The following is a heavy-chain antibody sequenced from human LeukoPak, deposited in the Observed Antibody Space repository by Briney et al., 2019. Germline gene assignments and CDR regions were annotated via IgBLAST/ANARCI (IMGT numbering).Heavy chain of an antibody. V-gene: IGHV3-48*04. J-gene: IGHJ4*02. CDR2: ISSSGSTI. CDR1: GFTFSSYS. Sequence: GGSLRLSCTASGFTFSSYSMNWVRQAPGKGLEWVSYISSSGSTIYYAGSVKGRFTISRDNAKNSLYLQMNSLRAEDTAVYYCARGLSLYCSGGSCYSLNYWGQGTLVTVSS. D-gene: IGHD2-15*01. CDR3: ARGLSLYCSGGSCYSLNY.